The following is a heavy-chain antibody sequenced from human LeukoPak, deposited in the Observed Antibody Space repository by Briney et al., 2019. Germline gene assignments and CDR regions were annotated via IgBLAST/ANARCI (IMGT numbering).Heavy chain of an antibody. J-gene: IGHJ4*02. CDR3: ARVGIYSSGWYFDY. CDR1: GGSFSDYY. V-gene: IGHV4-34*01. D-gene: IGHD6-19*01. CDR2: INQSGST. Sequence: PSETLSLTCAVYGGSFSDYYWSWIRQPPGKGLEWIGDINQSGSTNYNPSLKSRVTISLDTSKSQVSLKLTSVTAADAAVYYCARVGIYSSGWYFDYWGQGTLVTVSS.